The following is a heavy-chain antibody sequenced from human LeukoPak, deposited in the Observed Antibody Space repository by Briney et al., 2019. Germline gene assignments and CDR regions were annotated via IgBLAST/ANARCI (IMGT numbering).Heavy chain of an antibody. V-gene: IGHV4-59*01. J-gene: IGHJ4*02. D-gene: IGHD3-22*01. CDR2: IYYSGST. CDR3: ARAENDYYDSSGYYSH. Sequence: SETQSLTCTVSGGSISSYYWSWIRQPPGKGLEWIGYIYYSGSTNYNPSLKSRVTISVDTSKNQFSLKLSSVTAADTAVYYCARAENDYYDSSGYYSHWGQGTLVTVSS. CDR1: GGSISSYY.